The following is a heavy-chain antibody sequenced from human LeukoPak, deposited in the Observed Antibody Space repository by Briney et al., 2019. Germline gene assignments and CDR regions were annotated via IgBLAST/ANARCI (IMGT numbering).Heavy chain of an antibody. CDR2: IYYSGTT. Sequence: SETLSLTCTVSGGSISPYYWSWIRQPPGKGLEWIGYIYYSGTTNYNPSLKSRVTMSVGTSNNQFSLKLSSVTAADTAVYYCARQDYDGYFDYWGQGTLVTVSS. D-gene: IGHD4-23*01. CDR1: GGSISPYY. J-gene: IGHJ4*02. CDR3: ARQDYDGYFDY. V-gene: IGHV4-59*08.